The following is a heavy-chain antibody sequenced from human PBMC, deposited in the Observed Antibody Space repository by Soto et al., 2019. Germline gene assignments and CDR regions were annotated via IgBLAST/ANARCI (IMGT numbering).Heavy chain of an antibody. V-gene: IGHV3-9*01. CDR3: AKDSTAYYYDYMDV. J-gene: IGHJ6*03. CDR1: GFTFDDYA. CDR2: ISWNSGSI. D-gene: IGHD2-2*01. Sequence: EVQLVESGGGLVQPGRSLRLSCAASGFTFDDYAMHWVRQAPGKGLEWVSGISWNSGSIGYADSVKGRFTIARDNAKNALYLQMNSLSAEDTALYYCAKDSTAYYYDYMDVWVKGTTVTVSS.